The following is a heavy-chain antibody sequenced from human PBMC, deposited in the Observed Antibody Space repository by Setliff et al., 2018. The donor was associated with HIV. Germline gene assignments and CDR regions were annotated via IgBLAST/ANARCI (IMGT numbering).Heavy chain of an antibody. J-gene: IGHJ6*02. CDR3: AKEHWGSNWSGLGV. D-gene: IGHD6-13*01. Sequence: GGSLRLSCVASGLPFYNYWMTWLRRAPGRGLEWVANIKQDGSDMHYIESVKGRFTIFRDNSKNTVYLQMNSLRAEDTAEYYCAKEHWGSNWSGLGVWGQGTTVTVSS. CDR2: IKQDGSDM. V-gene: IGHV3-7*03. CDR1: GLPFYNYW.